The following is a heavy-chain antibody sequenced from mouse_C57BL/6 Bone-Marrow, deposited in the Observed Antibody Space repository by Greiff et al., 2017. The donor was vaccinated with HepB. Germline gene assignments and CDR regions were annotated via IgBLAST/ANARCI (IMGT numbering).Heavy chain of an antibody. CDR2: ISNGGGST. V-gene: IGHV5-12*01. CDR1: GFTFSDYY. CDR3: ARHDSKVAY. J-gene: IGHJ3*01. Sequence: EVMLVESGGGLVQPGGSLKLSCAASGFTFSDYYMYWVRQTPEKRLEWVAYISNGGGSTYYPDTVKGRFTISRDNAKNTLYLQMSRLKSEDTAMYYCARHDSKVAYWGQGTLVTVSA. D-gene: IGHD1-3*01.